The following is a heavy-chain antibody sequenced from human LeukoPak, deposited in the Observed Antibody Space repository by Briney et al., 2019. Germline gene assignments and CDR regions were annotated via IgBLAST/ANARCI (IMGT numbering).Heavy chain of an antibody. V-gene: IGHV3-43*01. J-gene: IGHJ4*01. Sequence: GGSLRLSCAASGFIFEDYTMHWVRQVPGKTLEWVSLVNWHGTTYYADSLKGRFTISRDNSKNSLYLQMDSLRTEDTAFYYCAKDLTYESSCSVIDHWGLGTLVTVSS. CDR2: VNWHGTT. CDR3: AKDLTYESSCSVIDH. CDR1: GFIFEDYT. D-gene: IGHD3-22*01.